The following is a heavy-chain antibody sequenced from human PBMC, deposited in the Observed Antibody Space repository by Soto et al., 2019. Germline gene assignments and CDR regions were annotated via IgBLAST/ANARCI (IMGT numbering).Heavy chain of an antibody. J-gene: IGHJ6*02. CDR2: IIPILGIA. CDR1: GGTFSSYT. D-gene: IGHD3-3*01. Sequence: QVQLVQSGAEVKKPGSSVKVSCKASGGTFSSYTISWVRQAPGQGLEWMGRIIPILGIANYAQKFQGRVTITADKSTSTAYMELSSLRSEDTAVYYCAIDGVPYYYGMDVWGQGTTVTVSS. CDR3: AIDGVPYYYGMDV. V-gene: IGHV1-69*08.